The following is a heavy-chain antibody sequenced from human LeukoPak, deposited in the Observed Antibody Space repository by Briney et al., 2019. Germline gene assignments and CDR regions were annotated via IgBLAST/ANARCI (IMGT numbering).Heavy chain of an antibody. CDR3: ARVNGYYDSRNPFDY. CDR1: GYTFTSYY. D-gene: IGHD3-22*01. CDR2: INPSGGST. J-gene: IGHJ4*02. V-gene: IGHV1-46*01. Sequence: ASVKVSCKASGYTFTSYYMHWVRQAPGQGLEWMGIINPSGGSTSYAQKFQGRVTMTRDMSTSTVYMELGSLRSEDTAVYYCARVNGYYDSRNPFDYWGQGTLVTVSS.